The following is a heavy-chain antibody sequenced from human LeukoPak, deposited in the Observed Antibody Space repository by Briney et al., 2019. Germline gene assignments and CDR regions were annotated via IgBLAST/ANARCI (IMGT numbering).Heavy chain of an antibody. D-gene: IGHD5-12*01. V-gene: IGHV4-34*01. CDR1: GGSFSGYY. CDR3: ARERPWLRLALYY. Sequence: SETLSLTCAVYGGSFSGYYWSWIRQPPGKGLEWIGEINHSGSTNYNPSLKSRVTISVDTSKNQFSLKLSSVTAADTAVYYCARERPWLRLALYYWGQGTLVTVSS. CDR2: INHSGST. J-gene: IGHJ4*02.